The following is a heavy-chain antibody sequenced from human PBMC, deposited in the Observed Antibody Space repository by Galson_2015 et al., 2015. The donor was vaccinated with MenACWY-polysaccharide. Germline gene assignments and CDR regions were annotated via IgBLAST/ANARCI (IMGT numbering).Heavy chain of an antibody. D-gene: IGHD3-22*01. CDR1: GFTLSMNW. J-gene: IGHJ4*02. Sequence: SLRLSCAASGFTLSMNWMSWVRQAPGKGLEWVSVISGSGGSTFYADSVKGRFTISRDNSKNTLYLQMNSLRAEDTAVYYCAKGTANYYDSSGYYYWGQGTLVTVSS. V-gene: IGHV3-23*01. CDR2: ISGSGGST. CDR3: AKGTANYYDSSGYYY.